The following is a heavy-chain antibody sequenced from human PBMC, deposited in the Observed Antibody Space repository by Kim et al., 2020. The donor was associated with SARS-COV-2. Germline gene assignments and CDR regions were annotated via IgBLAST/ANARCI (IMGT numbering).Heavy chain of an antibody. D-gene: IGHD2-21*02. CDR1: GYTFTSYG. J-gene: IGHJ4*02. V-gene: IGHV1-18*01. CDR3: ARAPWDAIHTVVTPNRYYFDY. Sequence: ASVKVSCKASGYTFTSYGISWVRQAPGQGLEWMGWISAYNGNTNYAQKLQGRVTMTTDTSTSTAYMELRSLRSDDTAVYYCARAPWDAIHTVVTPNRYYFDYWGQGTLVTVSS. CDR2: ISAYNGNT.